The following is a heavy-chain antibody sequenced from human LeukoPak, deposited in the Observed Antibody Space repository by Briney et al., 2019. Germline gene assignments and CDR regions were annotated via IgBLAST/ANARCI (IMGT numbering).Heavy chain of an antibody. J-gene: IGHJ4*02. Sequence: PSETLSLTCTVSGGSISSGSYYWSWIRQPAGKGLEWIGRIYTSGSTNYNPSLKSRVTISVDTSKNQFSLKLSSVTAADTAVYYCARSDFYDFWSGYGPAFNYWGQGTLDTVSS. CDR1: GGSISSGSYY. V-gene: IGHV4-61*02. D-gene: IGHD3-3*01. CDR3: ARSDFYDFWSGYGPAFNY. CDR2: IYTSGST.